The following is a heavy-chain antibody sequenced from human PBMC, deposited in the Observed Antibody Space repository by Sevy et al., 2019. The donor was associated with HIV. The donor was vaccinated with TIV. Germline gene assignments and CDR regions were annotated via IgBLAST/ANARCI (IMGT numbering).Heavy chain of an antibody. J-gene: IGHJ4*02. V-gene: IGHV1-2*02. CDR3: ARVPKYYGFGSGYYFGY. Sequence: ASVKVSCKASGYTFTGYYMHWVRQAPGQGLEWMGWINPNGGGTNYAQKFKGRVTMTMDKSISTAYMELSRLSSDDTAVYYCARVPKYYGFGSGYYFGYWGQGTLVTVSS. CDR2: INPNGGGT. D-gene: IGHD3-3*01. CDR1: GYTFTGYY.